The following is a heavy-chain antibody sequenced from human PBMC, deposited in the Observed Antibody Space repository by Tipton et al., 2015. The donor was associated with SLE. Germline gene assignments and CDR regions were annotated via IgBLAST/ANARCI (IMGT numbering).Heavy chain of an antibody. Sequence: QSGAEVKKPGASVKVSCKASGYSFTSYYIHWLRQAPGQGPEWMGIINPSDGSTAYTQRIQGRVTMTWDTSTNMVYMDLRSLTSEDTAVYYCARGRDTAILPTGAHNWFDPWGQGTLVTVSS. CDR3: ARGRDTAILPTGAHNWFDP. J-gene: IGHJ5*02. V-gene: IGHV1-46*01. D-gene: IGHD2-2*01. CDR2: INPSDGST. CDR1: GYSFTSYY.